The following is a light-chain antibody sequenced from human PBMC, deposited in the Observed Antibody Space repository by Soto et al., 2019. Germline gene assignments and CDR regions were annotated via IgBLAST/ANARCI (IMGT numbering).Light chain of an antibody. CDR3: QQYDDNSRT. J-gene: IGKJ1*01. V-gene: IGKV1-33*01. CDR2: DAS. CDR1: DDIINS. Sequence: DIQVTQSPSSLSASVGDRVTITCQASDDIINSLNWYQQKPGKAPKLLMSDASSLERGVPSRFSGSGSGTEFTLTISSLQPDDFATYYCQQYDDNSRTFGLGTKVDIK.